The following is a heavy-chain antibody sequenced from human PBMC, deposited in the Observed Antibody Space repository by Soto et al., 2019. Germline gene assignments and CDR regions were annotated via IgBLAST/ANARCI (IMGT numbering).Heavy chain of an antibody. D-gene: IGHD3-16*02. CDR1: GFTFSSYG. V-gene: IGHV3-30*18. J-gene: IGHJ4*02. Sequence: PGGSLRLSCAASGFTFSSYGMHWVRQAPGKGLEWVAVISYDGSNKYYADSVKGRFTISRDNSKNTLYLQMNSLRAEDTAVYYCAKDSYRDDTPAGSWGQGTLVTVSS. CDR2: ISYDGSNK. CDR3: AKDSYRDDTPAGS.